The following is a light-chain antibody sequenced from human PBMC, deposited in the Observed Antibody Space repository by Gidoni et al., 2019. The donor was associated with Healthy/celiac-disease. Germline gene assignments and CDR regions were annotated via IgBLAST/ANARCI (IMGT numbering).Light chain of an antibody. J-gene: IGKJ1*01. CDR2: LGS. Sequence: DIVMTQSPLSLPVTPGEPASISCRSSQSLLHSNGYNYLYWYLQKPGQSPQLLIYLGSNRASGVPDRFSGSGSGTDFTLKISRVEAEDVGVYYCMQALQTPWTFXQXTKVEIK. CDR1: QSLLHSNGYNY. V-gene: IGKV2-28*01. CDR3: MQALQTPWT.